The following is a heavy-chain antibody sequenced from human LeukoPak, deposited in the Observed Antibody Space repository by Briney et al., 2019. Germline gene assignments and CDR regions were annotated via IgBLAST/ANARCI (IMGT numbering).Heavy chain of an antibody. Sequence: SGTLSLTCAVYGGSFSGYYWSWIRQAPGKGLEWIGEINHSGSTNYNPSLKSRVTISVDTSKNQFSLKLSSVTAADTAVYYCARGRYCSGGSCYSPYYYYYGMDVWGKGTTVTVSS. J-gene: IGHJ6*04. D-gene: IGHD2-15*01. CDR3: ARGRYCSGGSCYSPYYYYYGMDV. CDR1: GGSFSGYY. V-gene: IGHV4-34*01. CDR2: INHSGST.